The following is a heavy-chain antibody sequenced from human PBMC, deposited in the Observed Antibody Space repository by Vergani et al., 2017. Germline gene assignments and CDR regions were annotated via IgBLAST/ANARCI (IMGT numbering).Heavy chain of an antibody. CDR1: GGSISSGSYY. D-gene: IGHD6-19*01. CDR2: IYTSGST. J-gene: IGHJ5*02. Sequence: QVQLQESGPGLVKPSQTLSLTCTVSGGSISSGSYYWSWIRQPAGKGLEWIGRIYTSGSTSYNPSLKSRVTMSVDTSKNQFSLTLTSVTAADTAVYYCASDTHSGQRADRWGQGILVTVTS. V-gene: IGHV4-61*02. CDR3: ASDTHSGQRADR.